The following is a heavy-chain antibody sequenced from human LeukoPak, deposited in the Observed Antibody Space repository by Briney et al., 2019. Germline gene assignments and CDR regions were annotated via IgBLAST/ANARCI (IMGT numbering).Heavy chain of an antibody. J-gene: IGHJ4*02. Sequence: KPSETVSLTGSVSTDSISTYHWNWIRMPPGKGLEWIGFMQSTGNSKYNPYLKSRVTMFVDTSKNQVALILRSVTAADTAVYFCARDKQHSYGRYFDHWGQGALVTVSS. CDR2: MQSTGNS. CDR1: TDSISTYH. V-gene: IGHV4-59*01. D-gene: IGHD5-18*01. CDR3: ARDKQHSYGRYFDH.